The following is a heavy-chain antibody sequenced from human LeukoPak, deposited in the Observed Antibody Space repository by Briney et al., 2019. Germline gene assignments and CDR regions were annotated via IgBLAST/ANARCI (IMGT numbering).Heavy chain of an antibody. J-gene: IGHJ4*02. D-gene: IGHD3-22*01. CDR2: IISSSSTI. Sequence: PGGSLRLSCAASGFTFSSYSMNWVRQAPGKGLEWVSYIISSSSTIYYADSVKGRFTISRDNAKNSLYLQMNSLRDEDTAVYYCASTPPPDSSGYWDDYWGQGTLVTVSS. CDR1: GFTFSSYS. V-gene: IGHV3-48*02. CDR3: ASTPPPDSSGYWDDY.